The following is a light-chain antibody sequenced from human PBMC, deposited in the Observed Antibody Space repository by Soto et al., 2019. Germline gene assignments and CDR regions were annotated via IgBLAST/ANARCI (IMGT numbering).Light chain of an antibody. V-gene: IGKV1-5*01. CDR3: QQCDYRRP. CDR1: QTISTW. J-gene: IGKJ4*01. CDR2: DAS. Sequence: GDTVPIPCRASQTISTWMAWYQQKPGKAPKLLVYDASTLQSGVASRFSGSGSGTDFTFTISSLQPEDIPTYYCQQCDYRRPFGGGTKVDI.